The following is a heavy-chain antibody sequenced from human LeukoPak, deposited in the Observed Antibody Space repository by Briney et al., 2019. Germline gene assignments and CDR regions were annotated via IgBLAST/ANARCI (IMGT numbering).Heavy chain of an antibody. J-gene: IGHJ6*04. CDR1: GFTLSTYW. D-gene: IGHD2/OR15-2a*01. CDR3: ARDLPTTTSGVNV. Sequence: GGSLRLSCVASGFTLSTYWMSWVRQAPGKGLEWVANIKQDGSEKYYVDSVKGRFTISRDNAKNSLYLQMNSLRAEDTAVYYCARDLPTTTSGVNVWGKGTTVTVSS. V-gene: IGHV3-7*01. CDR2: IKQDGSEK.